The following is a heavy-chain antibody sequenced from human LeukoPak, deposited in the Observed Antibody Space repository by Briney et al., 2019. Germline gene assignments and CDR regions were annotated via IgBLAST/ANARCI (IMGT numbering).Heavy chain of an antibody. J-gene: IGHJ4*02. V-gene: IGHV1-2*02. D-gene: IGHD1-26*01. CDR2: INPNSGGT. Sequence: ASVKVSCKASGYTFTGYYMHWVRQAPGQGLEWMGWINPNSGGTNYAQKFQGRVTMTRDTSISTAYMELSRLRSDDTAVYYCARCPPHHEWEHDFDYWGQGTLVTVSS. CDR1: GYTFTGYY. CDR3: ARCPPHHEWEHDFDY.